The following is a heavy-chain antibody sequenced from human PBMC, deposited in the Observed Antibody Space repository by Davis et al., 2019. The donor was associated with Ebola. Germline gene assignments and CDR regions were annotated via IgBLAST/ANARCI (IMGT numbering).Heavy chain of an antibody. CDR1: GFTFSGSA. D-gene: IGHD2-15*01. V-gene: IGHV3-73*01. CDR3: SVVVAATHDY. CDR2: IRSKATSYAT. Sequence: GESLTISCAASGFTFSGSAMHWVRQASGNGLEWVGRIRSKATSYATAYAASVKVRFTISRDDSKNTAYLQMNSLKTEDTAVYYCSVVVAATHDYWGQGTLVTVSS. J-gene: IGHJ4*02.